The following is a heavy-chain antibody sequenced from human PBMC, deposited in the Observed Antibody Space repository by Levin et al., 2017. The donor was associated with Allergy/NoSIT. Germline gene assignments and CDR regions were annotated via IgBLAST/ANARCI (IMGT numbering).Heavy chain of an antibody. CDR1: GYSISSGGYH. CDR2: ISHTGST. CDR3: ARRFAASSNWDFDY. J-gene: IGHJ4*02. V-gene: IGHV4-31*03. Sequence: LRLSCSVSGYSISSGGYHWSWIRQHPGKGLECIGYISHTGSTYYTPSLKSRLTISVDTSQNRFSLKLTSVTAADTAVYYCARRFAASSNWDFDYWGQGTLVTVSS. D-gene: IGHD4-11*01.